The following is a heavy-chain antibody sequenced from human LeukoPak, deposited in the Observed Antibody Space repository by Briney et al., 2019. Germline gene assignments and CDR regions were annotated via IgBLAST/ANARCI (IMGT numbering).Heavy chain of an antibody. CDR2: IYPGDSDT. J-gene: IGHJ6*03. D-gene: IGHD6-6*01. V-gene: IGHV5-51*01. CDR1: GYSFTSYW. Sequence: GESLKISCKGSGYSFTSYWIGWVRQMPGKGLEWMGIIYPGDSDTRYSPSFQGQVTISADKSISTAYLQWSSLKASDTAMYYCARVQKQLFPYDYYYMDVWGKGTTVTVSS. CDR3: ARVQKQLFPYDYYYMDV.